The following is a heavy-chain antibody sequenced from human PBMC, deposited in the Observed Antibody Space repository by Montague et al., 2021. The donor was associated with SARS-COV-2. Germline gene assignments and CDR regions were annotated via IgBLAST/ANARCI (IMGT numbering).Heavy chain of an antibody. Sequence: SETLSLTCTVAGGSISSSNYYWGWIPQPPGKGLEWIGSLFYSGSSFYNPSLKSRVTISVDTSKNLFSLRLSAVTAADTAVYYCVAEGLAIYYFDFWGQGTLVTVSS. J-gene: IGHJ4*02. CDR2: LFYSGSS. D-gene: IGHD6-19*01. CDR3: VAEGLAIYYFDF. V-gene: IGHV4-39*01. CDR1: GGSISSSNYY.